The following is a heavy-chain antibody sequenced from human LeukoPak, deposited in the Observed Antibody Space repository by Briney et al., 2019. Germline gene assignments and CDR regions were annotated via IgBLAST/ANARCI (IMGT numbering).Heavy chain of an antibody. CDR3: AREAAAAGTDLTFPFGPTDY. CDR2: INPNSGGT. J-gene: IGHJ4*02. V-gene: IGHV1-2*02. CDR1: GYTFTSYA. D-gene: IGHD6-13*01. Sequence: ASVKVSCKASGYTFTSYAMNWVRQAPGQGLEWMGWINPNSGGTNYAQKFQGRVTMTRDTSISTAYMELSRLRSDDTAVHYCAREAAAAGTDLTFPFGPTDYWGQGTLVTVSS.